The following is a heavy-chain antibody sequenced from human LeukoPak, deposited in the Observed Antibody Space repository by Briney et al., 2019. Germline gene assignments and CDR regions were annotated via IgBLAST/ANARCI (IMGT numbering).Heavy chain of an antibody. Sequence: TSETLSLTCAVYGGSFSGYYWSWIRQPPGKGLEWIGEINHSGSTNYNPSLKSRVTISVDTSKNQFSLKLSSVTAADTAVYYRARGNIAVAAPFDYWGQGTLVTVSS. J-gene: IGHJ4*02. D-gene: IGHD6-19*01. V-gene: IGHV4-34*01. CDR3: ARGNIAVAAPFDY. CDR2: INHSGST. CDR1: GGSFSGYY.